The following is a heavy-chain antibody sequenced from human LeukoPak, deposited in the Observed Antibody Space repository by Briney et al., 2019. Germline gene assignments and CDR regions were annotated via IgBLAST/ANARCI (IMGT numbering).Heavy chain of an antibody. CDR2: ISGSGGST. Sequence: PGGSLRLSCAASGFTFSSYAMSWVRQAPGKGLEWVSAISGSGGSTYYADSVKGRFTISRDNSKNTLYLQMNSLRAEDTAVYYCAKGPLWFGDSLFLGDAFDIWGQGTMVTVSS. CDR1: GFTFSSYA. J-gene: IGHJ3*02. V-gene: IGHV3-23*01. D-gene: IGHD3-10*01. CDR3: AKGPLWFGDSLFLGDAFDI.